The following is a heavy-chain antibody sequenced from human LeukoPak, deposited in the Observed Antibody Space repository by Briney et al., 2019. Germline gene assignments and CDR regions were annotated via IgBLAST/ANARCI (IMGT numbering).Heavy chain of an antibody. CDR1: GFTFTTYG. Sequence: GGTLRLSCSASGFTFTTYGMNWVRQAPGKGLEWVSGIGGSGTRTYYADSVKGRFTISRDNSKNTLYLQMNSLRDEDTAVYYCAKDSHWILSDDRGQGTLVTVSS. CDR3: AKDSHWILSDD. J-gene: IGHJ4*02. D-gene: IGHD2-2*03. CDR2: IGGSGTRT. V-gene: IGHV3-23*01.